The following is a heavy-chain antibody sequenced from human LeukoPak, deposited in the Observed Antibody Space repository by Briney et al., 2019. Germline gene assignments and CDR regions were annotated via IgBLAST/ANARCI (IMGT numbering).Heavy chain of an antibody. CDR1: GGSISSSSYY. CDR3: AREGVVVQAATYFDY. V-gene: IGHV4-39*07. Sequence: SETLSLTCTVSGGSISSSSYYWGWIRQPPGKGPEWIGSIYYSGSTYYNPSLKSRVTISVDTSKNQFSLKLSSVTAADTAVYYCAREGVVVQAATYFDYWGQGTLVTVSS. CDR2: IYYSGST. J-gene: IGHJ4*02. D-gene: IGHD2-2*01.